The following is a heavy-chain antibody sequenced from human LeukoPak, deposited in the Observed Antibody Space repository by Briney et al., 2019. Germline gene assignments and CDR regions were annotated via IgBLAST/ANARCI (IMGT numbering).Heavy chain of an antibody. V-gene: IGHV3-73*01. D-gene: IGHD3-3*01. CDR2: IRSKANSYAT. Sequence: QPGGSLKLSCADSGFTFSGSAMHWVRQASGKGLEWVGRIRSKANSYATAYAASVKGRFTISRDDSKNTAYLQMNSLKTEDTAVYYCTRPELWSGQPMDVWGKGTTVTVSS. CDR1: GFTFSGSA. J-gene: IGHJ6*03. CDR3: TRPELWSGQPMDV.